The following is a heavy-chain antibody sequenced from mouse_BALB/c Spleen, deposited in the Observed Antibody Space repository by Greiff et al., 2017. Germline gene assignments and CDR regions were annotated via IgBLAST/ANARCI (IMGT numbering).Heavy chain of an antibody. CDR3: ARSYGNYVDY. CDR1: GFTFSSYT. Sequence: EVKLVESGGGLVKPGGSLKLSCAASGFTFSSYTMSWVRQTPEKRLEWVATISSGGGNTYYPDSVKGRFTISRDNAKNNLYLQMSSLRSEDTALYYCARSYGNYVDYWGQGTTLTVSS. J-gene: IGHJ2*01. D-gene: IGHD2-10*02. V-gene: IGHV5-9*03. CDR2: ISSGGGNT.